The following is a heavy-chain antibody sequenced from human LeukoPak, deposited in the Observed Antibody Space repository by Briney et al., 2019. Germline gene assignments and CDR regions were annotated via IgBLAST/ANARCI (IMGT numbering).Heavy chain of an antibody. CDR1: GFSLSSYW. J-gene: IGHJ5*02. CDR2: VNSDGSST. CDR3: AREDSSGWYAHRWFDP. V-gene: IGHV3-74*01. D-gene: IGHD6-19*01. Sequence: GGSLRLSCAASGFSLSSYWMHWVRQAPGKGLVWVSCVNSDGSSTRYADSVKGRFTISRDNAKNTLYLQMNSLGAEDTAVYYCAREDSSGWYAHRWFDPWGQGTLVTVSS.